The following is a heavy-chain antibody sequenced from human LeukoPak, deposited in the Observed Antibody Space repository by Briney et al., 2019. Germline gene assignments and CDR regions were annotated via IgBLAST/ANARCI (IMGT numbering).Heavy chain of an antibody. J-gene: IGHJ3*02. CDR2: ISSSGST. V-gene: IGHV4-4*07. CDR3: ARASITRVAFDI. D-gene: IGHD3-10*01. CDR1: GGSISSYY. Sequence: PSETLSLTCTVSGGSISSYYWSWLRQPPGKGLEWIGRISSSGSTNYNPSLKSRVTMSVDTSKNQFSLKLSSVTAADTAVYYCARASITRVAFDIWGQGTMVTVSS.